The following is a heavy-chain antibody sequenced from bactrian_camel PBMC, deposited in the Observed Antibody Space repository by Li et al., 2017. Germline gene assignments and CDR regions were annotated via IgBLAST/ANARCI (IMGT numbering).Heavy chain of an antibody. CDR3: AAYRTCGIWPRSAFAY. Sequence: DVQLVESGGGSVQSGGTLRLSCAVSGYTYSSYCMGWFRQAPGKGLEWVSTINRGGGSTDYTDSVKGRFTVSRDNAKNTLYLQMNSLATEDTAMYYCAAYRTCGIWPRSAFAYRGQGTQVTVS. V-gene: IGHV3S40*01. J-gene: IGHJ6*01. CDR2: INRGGGST. D-gene: IGHD2*01. CDR1: GYTYSSYC.